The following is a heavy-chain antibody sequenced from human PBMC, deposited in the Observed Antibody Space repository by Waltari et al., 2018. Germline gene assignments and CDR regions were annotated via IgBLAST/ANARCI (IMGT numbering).Heavy chain of an antibody. Sequence: QVQLQESGPGLVKPSETLSLTCAVSGYSISSGYGWGWIRQPPGKGLEWIGQISGGSGSTYYNPSLESRVTVSKDPSKHQVSLKLSSVTAADTAVYYCARDVYTNPFNRFDVWGPGVLVTVSS. CDR2: ISGGSGST. D-gene: IGHD1-1*01. CDR1: GYSISSGYG. V-gene: IGHV4-28*03. CDR3: ARDVYTNPFNRFDV. J-gene: IGHJ5*02.